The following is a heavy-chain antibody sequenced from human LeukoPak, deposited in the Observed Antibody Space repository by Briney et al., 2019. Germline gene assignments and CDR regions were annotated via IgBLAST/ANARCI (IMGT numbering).Heavy chain of an antibody. V-gene: IGHV4-34*01. CDR3: ARHGRVGASLYNWFDP. CDR1: GRSFSGYY. D-gene: IGHD1-26*01. J-gene: IGHJ5*02. Sequence: SETLSLTCAVYGRSFSGYYWSWIRQPPGKGLEWIGEINHSGSTNYNPSLKSRVTISVDTSKNQFSLKLSSVTAADTAVYYCARHGRVGASLYNWFDPWGQGTLVTVSS. CDR2: INHSGST.